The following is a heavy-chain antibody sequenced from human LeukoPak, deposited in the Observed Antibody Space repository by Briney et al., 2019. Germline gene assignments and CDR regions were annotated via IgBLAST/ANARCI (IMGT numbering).Heavy chain of an antibody. J-gene: IGHJ4*02. CDR3: ASRRSCSGGTCYGLDY. D-gene: IGHD2-15*01. Sequence: ASVKVSCKASGDTFTSYYMHWVRQAPGQGLEWMGVINPNPSGGSTTYTQKFQGRVTMTRDTSTSTVYMELSSPTSEDTAVYYCASRRSCSGGTCYGLDYWGQGTLVTVSS. V-gene: IGHV1-46*01. CDR2: INPNPSGGST. CDR1: GDTFTSYY.